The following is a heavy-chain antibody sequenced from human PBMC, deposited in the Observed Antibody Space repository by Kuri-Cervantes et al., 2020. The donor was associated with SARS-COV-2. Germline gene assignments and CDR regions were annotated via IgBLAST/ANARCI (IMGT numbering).Heavy chain of an antibody. CDR1: GGSISSGRFY. J-gene: IGHJ4*02. Sequence: SETLSLTCAVSGGSISSGRFYWSWSRQPAGRGLGWIGRVYTTGVTDYNPSFSGRVTISADTSRNQFSLELRSVTASETAVYFCARGNFWTGYYFFFDYWGQGAQVTVSS. V-gene: IGHV4-61*02. CDR3: ARGNFWTGYYFFFDY. CDR2: VYTTGVT. D-gene: IGHD3/OR15-3a*01.